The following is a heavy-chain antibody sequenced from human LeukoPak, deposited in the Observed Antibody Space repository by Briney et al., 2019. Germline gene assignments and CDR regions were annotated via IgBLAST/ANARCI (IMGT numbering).Heavy chain of an antibody. CDR2: ISSSGSTI. V-gene: IGHV3-11*01. Sequence: GGSLRLSCAASGFTFSDYYMSWIRQAPGKGLEWVSYISSSGSTIYYADSVKGRFTISRDNAKNSLYLQMNSLRAEDTAVYYCARVQTTVTTIYYYMDVWGKGTTVTVSS. J-gene: IGHJ6*03. CDR3: ARVQTTVTTIYYYMDV. CDR1: GFTFSDYY. D-gene: IGHD4-17*01.